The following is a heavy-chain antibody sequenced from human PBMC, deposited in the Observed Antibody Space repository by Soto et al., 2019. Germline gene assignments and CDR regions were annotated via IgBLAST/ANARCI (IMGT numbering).Heavy chain of an antibody. CDR2: IIPIFGTA. Sequence: QVQLVQSGAEVKKPGSSVKVSCKASGGTFSSYAISWVRQAPGQGLEWMGGIIPIFGTANYAQKFQGRVTITAEKSTRTAYMELSSLRSEDTAVYYCARYFDTHYSGKDYYYGMDVWGQGTTVTVSS. CDR3: ARYFDTHYSGKDYYYGMDV. V-gene: IGHV1-69*06. D-gene: IGHD3-9*01. CDR1: GGTFSSYA. J-gene: IGHJ6*02.